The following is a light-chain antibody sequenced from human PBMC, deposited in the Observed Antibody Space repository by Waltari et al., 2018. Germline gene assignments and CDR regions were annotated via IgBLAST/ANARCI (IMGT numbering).Light chain of an antibody. Sequence: QSALTPPASVSGSPGPSLTISCSGATTDAGFSTYVSWYQQHPGKAPKLLIYDVYYRPSGVSIRFSGSKSGNTSSLTISGLQPEDEADYYCSSYTLTTTVFGGGTKVTVL. V-gene: IGLV2-14*03. CDR1: TTDAGFSTY. J-gene: IGLJ2*01. CDR3: SSYTLTTTV. CDR2: DVY.